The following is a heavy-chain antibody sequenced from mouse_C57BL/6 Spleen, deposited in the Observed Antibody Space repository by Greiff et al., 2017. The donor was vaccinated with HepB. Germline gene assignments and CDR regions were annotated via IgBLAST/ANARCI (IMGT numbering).Heavy chain of an antibody. CDR1: GYAFTNYL. CDR2: INPGSGGT. J-gene: IGHJ2*01. CDR3: ARGATVVAGGFDY. V-gene: IGHV1-54*01. Sequence: QVQLQQSGAELVRPGTSVKVSCKASGYAFTNYLIEWVKQRPGQGLEWIGVINPGSGGTNYNEKFKGKATLTADKSSSTAYMQLSSLTSEDSAVYFCARGATVVAGGFDYWGQGTTLTVSS. D-gene: IGHD1-1*01.